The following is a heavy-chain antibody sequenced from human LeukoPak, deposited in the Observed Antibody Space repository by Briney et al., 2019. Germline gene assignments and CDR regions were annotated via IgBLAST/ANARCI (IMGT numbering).Heavy chain of an antibody. CDR3: ARKSGPLDY. CDR1: GGSFSGYY. V-gene: IGHV4-34*01. D-gene: IGHD2-15*01. J-gene: IGHJ4*02. Sequence: SETLSLTCAVYGGSFSGYYWNWIRQPPGKGLEWIGEINHSGSTNYNPSLKSRLTISVDTSKNQFSLKLSSVTAADTAVYYCARKSGPLDYWGQGTLVTVSS. CDR2: INHSGST.